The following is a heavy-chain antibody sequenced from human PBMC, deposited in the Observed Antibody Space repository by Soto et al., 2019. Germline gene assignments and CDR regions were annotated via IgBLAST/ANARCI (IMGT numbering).Heavy chain of an antibody. J-gene: IGHJ6*03. Sequence: PGGSLRLSCAASGFTFSNYWMHWARQAPGKGLVWVSRINSDGSSTNYADSVKGRFTISRDNAKNTLYLQMNSLRAEDTAVYYCARIPVPYNYYYYYTDVWGKGTTVTVSS. CDR3: ARIPVPYNYYYYYTDV. V-gene: IGHV3-74*01. CDR1: GFTFSNYW. CDR2: INSDGSST.